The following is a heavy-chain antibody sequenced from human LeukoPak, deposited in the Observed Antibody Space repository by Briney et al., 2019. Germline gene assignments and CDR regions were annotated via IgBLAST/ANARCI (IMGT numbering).Heavy chain of an antibody. CDR3: ARRRAHVFDI. Sequence: PSETLSLTCTVSGGSVSSDTYYWSWIRQPPGKGLEYIGYLYYSGGTNYNPSLQSRVTISRDTSKNQFSLELSSVTVADTAMYYCARRRAHVFDIWGQGTMVTVSS. V-gene: IGHV4-61*01. CDR1: GGSVSSDTYY. J-gene: IGHJ3*02. CDR2: LYYSGGT.